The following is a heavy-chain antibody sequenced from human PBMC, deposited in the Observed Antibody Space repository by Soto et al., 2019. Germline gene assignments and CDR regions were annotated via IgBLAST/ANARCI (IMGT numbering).Heavy chain of an antibody. CDR3: VRSIPYFHS. D-gene: IGHD2-21*01. J-gene: IGHJ4*02. Sequence: SQTLTLTCAISGDRISTNSAAWYWIRQSPSRGLEWLGRTYYNSKWNNDYAVSVKNRITINPDTSKNQFSLQLNSVTPDDTAVYYCVRSIPYFHSWGQGTLVTVSS. CDR1: GDRISTNSAA. CDR2: TYYNSKWNN. V-gene: IGHV6-1*01.